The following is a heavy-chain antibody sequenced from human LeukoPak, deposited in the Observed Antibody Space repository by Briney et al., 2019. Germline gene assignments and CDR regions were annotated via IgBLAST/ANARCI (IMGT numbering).Heavy chain of an antibody. CDR3: ARGVVVPAAFTDYGMDV. Sequence: ASVKVSCKASGYTFTSYGISWVRQAPGQGLEWMGWISAYNGNTNYAQKLQGRVTMTTDTSTSTAYMELRSLRSDDTAVYYCARGVVVPAAFTDYGMDVWGQGTTVTVSS. CDR2: ISAYNGNT. J-gene: IGHJ6*02. CDR1: GYTFTSYG. V-gene: IGHV1-18*01. D-gene: IGHD2-2*01.